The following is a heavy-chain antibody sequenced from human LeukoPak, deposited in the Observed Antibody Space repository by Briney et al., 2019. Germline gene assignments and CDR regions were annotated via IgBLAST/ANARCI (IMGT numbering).Heavy chain of an antibody. CDR3: ARDLSRSRPDCSGGSCYSVY. CDR2: ISYDGSNK. D-gene: IGHD2-15*01. CDR1: GFTFSSYA. V-gene: IGHV3-30*04. Sequence: GGSLTLSRAASGFTFSSYAMHWVRQAPGKGLEWVAVISYDGSNKYYADSVKGRFTISRDNSKNTLYLQMNSLRAEDTAVYYCARDLSRSRPDCSGGSCYSVYWGQGTLVTVSS. J-gene: IGHJ4*02.